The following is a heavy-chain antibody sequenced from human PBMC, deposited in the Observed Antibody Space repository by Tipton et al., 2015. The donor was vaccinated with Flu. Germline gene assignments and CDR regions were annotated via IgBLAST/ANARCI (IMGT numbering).Heavy chain of an antibody. CDR3: ARRDFSNYVSDPTTWFDP. CDR1: GDSISSDYF. V-gene: IGHV4-38-2*01. D-gene: IGHD4-11*01. J-gene: IGHJ5*02. Sequence: LRLSCAVSGDSISSDYFWGWIRQPPGKGLEWIAAIHLYGTAYYNPSLKSRVTISVDTSKNQFSLEVRSVTAADMAVYYCARRDFSNYVSDPTTWFDPWGQRTLVTVSS. CDR2: IHLYGTA.